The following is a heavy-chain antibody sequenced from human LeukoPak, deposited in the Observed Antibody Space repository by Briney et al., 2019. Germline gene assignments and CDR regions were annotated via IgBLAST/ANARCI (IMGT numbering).Heavy chain of an antibody. Sequence: ASAKVSCKASGYTFADYYMHWVRQAPGQGLEWMGWISANNFNTNYAERLQGRVTMTIDTSTRTAYMELRSLTSDDTAVYYCARGQYYFDSWGQGTLVSVSS. D-gene: IGHD4-11*01. CDR2: ISANNFNT. CDR1: GYTFADYY. J-gene: IGHJ4*02. CDR3: ARGQYYFDS. V-gene: IGHV1-18*04.